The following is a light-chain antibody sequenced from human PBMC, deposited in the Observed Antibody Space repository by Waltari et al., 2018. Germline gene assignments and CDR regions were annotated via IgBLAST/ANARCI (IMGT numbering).Light chain of an antibody. Sequence: EIVLTQSPATLSLSPGERATLSCRASQSVSSNLAWYKQKPGQAPRLLIYGASRRATGIPDRFSGGGSGTDFTLTISSLEPEDFAVYYCQQYSNWYSFGQGTKVDIK. CDR1: QSVSSN. V-gene: IGKV3-11*01. J-gene: IGKJ2*03. CDR2: GAS. CDR3: QQYSNWYS.